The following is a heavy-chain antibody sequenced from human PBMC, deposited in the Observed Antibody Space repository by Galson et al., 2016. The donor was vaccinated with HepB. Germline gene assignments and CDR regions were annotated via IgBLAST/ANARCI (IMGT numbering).Heavy chain of an antibody. V-gene: IGHV5-51*01. CDR2: IYPGDSDK. J-gene: IGHJ4*02. CDR1: GYSFTSYW. D-gene: IGHD2-15*01. CDR3: ARPYCSGGRCYLDY. Sequence: QSGAEVKKPGESLKISCKGSGYSFTSYWIGWVRQMPGKGLEWMGIIYPGDSDKRYSPSFQGQVTISADKSISTAHLQWSSLKASDSGMYYCARPYCSGGRCYLDYWGQGTLFTVSS.